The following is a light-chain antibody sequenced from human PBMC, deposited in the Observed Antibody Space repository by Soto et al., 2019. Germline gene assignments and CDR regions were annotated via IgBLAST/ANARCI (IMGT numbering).Light chain of an antibody. J-gene: IGKJ4*01. Sequence: ELVLTQSPGTLSLSPGERATLSCRASQSVSSSYLAWYQQKPGQAPRLLIYGASIRATGIPDRFSGSGSGTDVTLTISRLEPEDFAVYYCQQYGSSPLTFGGGTKVEIK. CDR3: QQYGSSPLT. CDR1: QSVSSSY. V-gene: IGKV3-20*01. CDR2: GAS.